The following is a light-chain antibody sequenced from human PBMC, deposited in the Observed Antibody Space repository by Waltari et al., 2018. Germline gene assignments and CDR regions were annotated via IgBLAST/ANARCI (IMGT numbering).Light chain of an antibody. CDR2: SHN. V-gene: IGLV1-40*01. Sequence: QSVLTQPPSMSGAPAQRVTISCTGSSSNFGAGYNVHGYQQLPGTAPKLLIYSHNNRPSGVPDRFSGSKSGTSASLAIAGLQAEDEADYYCQSYDGSLSASIFGGGTKLTVL. J-gene: IGLJ2*01. CDR3: QSYDGSLSASI. CDR1: SSNFGAGYN.